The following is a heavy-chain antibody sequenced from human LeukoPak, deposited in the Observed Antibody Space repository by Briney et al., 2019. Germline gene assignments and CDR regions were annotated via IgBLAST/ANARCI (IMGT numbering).Heavy chain of an antibody. V-gene: IGHV4-61*01. CDR3: AGDAYYDSSGYRL. D-gene: IGHD3-22*01. J-gene: IGHJ4*02. CDR2: IYYSGST. Sequence: SETLSLTCTVSGGSVSSGSYYWSWIRQSPGKGLEWIGYIYYSGSTNYNPSLKSRVTISVDTSKNQFSLKLSSVTAADTAVYYCAGDAYYDSSGYRLWGQGTLVTVSS. CDR1: GGSVSSGSYY.